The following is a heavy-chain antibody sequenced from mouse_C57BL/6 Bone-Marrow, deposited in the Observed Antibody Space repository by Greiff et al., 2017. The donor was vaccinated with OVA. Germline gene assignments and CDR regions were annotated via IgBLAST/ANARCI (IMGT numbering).Heavy chain of an antibody. CDR3: TTVFLMTTLVATDV. D-gene: IGHD1-1*01. Sequence: VQLQQSGAELVRPGASVKLSCTASGFNIKDYYMHWVKQRPEQGLEWIGRIDPEDGDTEYAPKFQGKATLTADKSSNTAYLQLISLTSEYTSVYYCTTVFLMTTLVATDVWGQGTTLTVSS. V-gene: IGHV14-1*01. CDR1: GFNIKDYY. CDR2: IDPEDGDT. J-gene: IGHJ2*01.